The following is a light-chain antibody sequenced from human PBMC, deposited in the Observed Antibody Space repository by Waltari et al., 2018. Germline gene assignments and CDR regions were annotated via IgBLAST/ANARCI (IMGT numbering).Light chain of an antibody. Sequence: QSALTQPASVSGSPGQSITISCTGTSGDIGGYHYVSWYQQHPGKAPKLMIYDVTRWPSGVSNRVSGSKSGNTASLTISGLQAEDEADYYCTSYTSTNTVIFGGGTKVTV. CDR2: DVT. CDR3: TSYTSTNTVI. V-gene: IGLV2-14*03. CDR1: SGDIGGYHY. J-gene: IGLJ2*01.